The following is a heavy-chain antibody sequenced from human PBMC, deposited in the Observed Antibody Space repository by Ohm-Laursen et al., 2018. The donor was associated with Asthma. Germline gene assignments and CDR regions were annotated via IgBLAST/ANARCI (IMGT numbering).Heavy chain of an antibody. CDR2: ISGSGGRT. V-gene: IGHV3-23*01. Sequence: SLRLSCAASGFTFSRHAMSWVRQAPGKGLEWVSGISGSGGRTYYADSVKGRFTISRDNSKNTLYLQMNSLRAEDTAVYYCARDLAVDTAMVGDYWGQGTLVTVSS. D-gene: IGHD5-18*01. J-gene: IGHJ4*02. CDR3: ARDLAVDTAMVGDY. CDR1: GFTFSRHA.